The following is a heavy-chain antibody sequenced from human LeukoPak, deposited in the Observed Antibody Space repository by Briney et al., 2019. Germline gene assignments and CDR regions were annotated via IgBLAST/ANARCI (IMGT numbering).Heavy chain of an antibody. Sequence: PGGSLRLSCAASGFTVSSNYMSWVRQAPGEGLEWVSVIYSGGSTYYADSVKGRFTISRDNSKNTLYLQVNSLRAEDTAVYYCARERYGDYSRNWFDPWGQGTLVTVSS. CDR2: IYSGGST. D-gene: IGHD4-17*01. CDR1: GFTVSSNY. V-gene: IGHV3-66*02. CDR3: ARERYGDYSRNWFDP. J-gene: IGHJ5*02.